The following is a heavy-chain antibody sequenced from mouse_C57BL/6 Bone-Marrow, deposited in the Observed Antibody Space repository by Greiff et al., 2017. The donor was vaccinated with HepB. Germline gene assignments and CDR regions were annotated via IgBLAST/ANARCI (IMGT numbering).Heavy chain of an antibody. D-gene: IGHD2-10*02. J-gene: IGHJ3*01. V-gene: IGHV2-2*01. Sequence: QVQLKQSGPGLVQPSQSLSITCTVSGFSLTSYGVHWVRQSPGKGLEWLGVIWSGGSTDYNAAFISRLSISKDNSKSQVFFKMNSLQADDTAIYYCARGGYDRAWFAYWGQGTLVTVSA. CDR3: ARGGYDRAWFAY. CDR2: IWSGGST. CDR1: GFSLTSYG.